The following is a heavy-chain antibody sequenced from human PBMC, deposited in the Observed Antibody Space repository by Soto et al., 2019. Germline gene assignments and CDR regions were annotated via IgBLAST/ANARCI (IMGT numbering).Heavy chain of an antibody. Sequence: EVQLLESGGGLVQPGGSLRLSCAASGFTFSNYAMSWVRQAPGKGLEWVSGLSDGGGSTFYADSVKGRFTISRDNAKNTLYLQMSSLRAEDTVVYYCAKEGTTSPYNCFDPWGQGTLVTVSS. D-gene: IGHD2-2*01. CDR3: AKEGTTSPYNCFDP. J-gene: IGHJ5*02. V-gene: IGHV3-23*01. CDR1: GFTFSNYA. CDR2: LSDGGGST.